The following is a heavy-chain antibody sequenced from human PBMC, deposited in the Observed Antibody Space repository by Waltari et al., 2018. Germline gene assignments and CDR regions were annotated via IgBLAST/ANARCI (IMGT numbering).Heavy chain of an antibody. J-gene: IGHJ4*02. CDR2: IYGGDSDT. CDR3: ARRGSAYYYFDY. V-gene: IGHV5-51*01. D-gene: IGHD3-10*01. Sequence: EVQLVQSGAEVKKPGESLRISCKGSGYSFTNSWIGWVRQMPGKDLEWMGTIYGGDSDTGYSPSFEGQVTIAFDKSVSPAYLQWSSLKASDTAIYYCARRGSAYYYFDYWGQGTLVTVSS. CDR1: GYSFTNSW.